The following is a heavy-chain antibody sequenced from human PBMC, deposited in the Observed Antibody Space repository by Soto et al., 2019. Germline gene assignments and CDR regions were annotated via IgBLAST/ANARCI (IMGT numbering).Heavy chain of an antibody. J-gene: IGHJ5*02. D-gene: IGHD5-12*01. Sequence: QTLSLTCAISGDSVSSNTAYWDWIRQSPSRGLEWLGRTYFRSKWYNDYAVSVKSRIIINPDTSNNQFSLQLNSVTPEDTAVYFCAKGDNLGPKTGYAFDPWGQGIMVTVSS. V-gene: IGHV6-1*01. CDR3: AKGDNLGPKTGYAFDP. CDR2: TYFRSKWYN. CDR1: GDSVSSNTAY.